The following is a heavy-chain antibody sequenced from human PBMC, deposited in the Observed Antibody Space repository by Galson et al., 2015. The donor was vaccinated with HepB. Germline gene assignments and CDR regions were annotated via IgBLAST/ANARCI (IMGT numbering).Heavy chain of an antibody. Sequence: SLRLSCAASGFTFSGSAMHWVRQASGKGLEWVGRIRSKANSYATAYAASVKGRFTISRDDSKNTAYLQMNSLKTEDTAVYYCTMGQWELLPNDAFDIWGQGQWSPSLQ. J-gene: IGHJ3*02. V-gene: IGHV3-73*01. CDR2: IRSKANSYAT. D-gene: IGHD1-26*01. CDR3: TMGQWELLPNDAFDI. CDR1: GFTFSGSA.